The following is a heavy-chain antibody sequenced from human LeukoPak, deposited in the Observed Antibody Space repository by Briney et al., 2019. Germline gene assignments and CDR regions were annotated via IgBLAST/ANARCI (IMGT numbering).Heavy chain of an antibody. CDR2: ISAYNGNT. J-gene: IGHJ4*02. V-gene: IGHV1-18*01. CDR1: GYTFTSYG. Sequence: ASVKVSCKASGYTFTSYGISWVRQAPGQGLEWMGWISAYNGNTNYAQELQGRVTMTTDTSTSTAYMELRSLRSDDTAVYYCARGDDILTGYFRGFDYWGQGTLVTVSS. D-gene: IGHD3-9*01. CDR3: ARGDDILTGYFRGFDY.